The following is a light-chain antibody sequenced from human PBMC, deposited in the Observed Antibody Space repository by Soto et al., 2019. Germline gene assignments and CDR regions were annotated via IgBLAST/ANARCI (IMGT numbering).Light chain of an antibody. CDR1: QSITSY. CDR3: QQSYSTIT. J-gene: IGKJ5*01. CDR2: AAS. V-gene: IGKV1-39*01. Sequence: DLPMTQSPSSLSASVGDRVTITCRASQSITSYLNWYQQKPGKAPNLLIYAASSLQSGVPSRFSGSGSGTDFTLTISSLQPEDFATYYCQQSYSTITFGQGTRLEIK.